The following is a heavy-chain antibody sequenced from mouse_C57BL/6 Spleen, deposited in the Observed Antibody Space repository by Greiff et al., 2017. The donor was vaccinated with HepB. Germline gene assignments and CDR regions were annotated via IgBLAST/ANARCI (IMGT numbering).Heavy chain of an antibody. CDR2: IDPSDSYT. D-gene: IGHD2-3*01. Sequence: QVQLQQSGAELVRPGTSVKLSCKASGYTFTSYWMHWVKQRPGQGLEWIGVIDPSDSYTNYNQKFKGKATLTVDTSSSTAYMQLSSLTSEDSAVYYCAKGDGYSGTGFYAMDYWGQGTSVTVSS. CDR3: AKGDGYSGTGFYAMDY. CDR1: GYTFTSYW. V-gene: IGHV1-59*01. J-gene: IGHJ4*01.